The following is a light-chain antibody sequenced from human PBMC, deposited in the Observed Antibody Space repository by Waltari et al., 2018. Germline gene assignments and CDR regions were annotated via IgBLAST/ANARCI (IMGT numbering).Light chain of an antibody. V-gene: IGKV3-20*01. J-gene: IGKJ2*01. Sequence: ELVLTQSPGTLSLSPGERATPSCRASQSVSGTYLAWYQQKPGQAPRLLIYGASNRATGTPDRFSGSGYGTDFTLTISRLEPEDFAVYHCQQYGRSPPEYAFGQGTKLEIK. CDR1: QSVSGTY. CDR3: QQYGRSPPEYA. CDR2: GAS.